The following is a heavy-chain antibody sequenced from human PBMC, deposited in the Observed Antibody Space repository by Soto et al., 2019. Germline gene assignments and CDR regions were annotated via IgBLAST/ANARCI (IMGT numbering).Heavy chain of an antibody. V-gene: IGHV1-3*01. J-gene: IGHJ4*02. CDR2: INADNGNT. Sequence: GASVKVSCKASGYTFTSYAMHWVRQAPGQRLEWMGWINADNGNTNYSQKLQGRVTMTTDTSTSTAYMELRSLRSDDTAVYYCARSHDSGYDSAIDYWGQGTLVTVSS. CDR3: ARSHDSGYDSAIDY. CDR1: GYTFTSYA. D-gene: IGHD5-12*01.